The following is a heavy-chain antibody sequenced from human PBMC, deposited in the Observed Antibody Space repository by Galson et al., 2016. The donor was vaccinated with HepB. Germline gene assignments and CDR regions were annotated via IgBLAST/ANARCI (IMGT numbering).Heavy chain of an antibody. V-gene: IGHV3-48*03. D-gene: IGHD3-10*01. CDR2: ISRSGTTI. CDR3: ARVLFGSGSYWCLDV. Sequence: SLRLSCAASGFTFSRYEMNWVRPAPGKGLEWVSYISRSGTTIYYADSVKGRFTLTGDNAKNSLYLQMNSLRDEDTAVYFCARVLFGSGSYWCLDVWGQGTTVTVSS. CDR1: GFTFSRYE. J-gene: IGHJ6*02.